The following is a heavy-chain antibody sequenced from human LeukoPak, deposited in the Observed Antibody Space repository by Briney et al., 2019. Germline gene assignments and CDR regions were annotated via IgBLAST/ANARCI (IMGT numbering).Heavy chain of an antibody. CDR2: IYSGGNT. J-gene: IGHJ4*02. CDR1: GFSVSSSY. V-gene: IGHV3-53*01. CDR3: AKDKTYYYGSGSPGSDY. Sequence: GGSLRLSCAASGFSVSSSYMSWVRQAPGKGLEWVSVIYSGGNTYYADSVKGRFTISRDNSKNTLYLQMNSLRAEDTAVYYCAKDKTYYYGSGSPGSDYWGQGTLVTVSS. D-gene: IGHD3-10*01.